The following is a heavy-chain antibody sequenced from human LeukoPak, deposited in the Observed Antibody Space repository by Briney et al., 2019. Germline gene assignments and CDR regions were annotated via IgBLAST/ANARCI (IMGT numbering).Heavy chain of an antibody. CDR2: IRGTSSII. J-gene: IGHJ3*02. V-gene: IGHV3-48*02. Sequence: GGSLRLSCAASGFTFSTYSMNWVRQAPGKGLEWISYIRGTSSIIYYTPSVKGRFTISRDNGKSSLYLQMNSLRDDDTAVYFCARGTWDGDRTFDIWGQGAMVTVSS. D-gene: IGHD1-26*01. CDR1: GFTFSTYS. CDR3: ARGTWDGDRTFDI.